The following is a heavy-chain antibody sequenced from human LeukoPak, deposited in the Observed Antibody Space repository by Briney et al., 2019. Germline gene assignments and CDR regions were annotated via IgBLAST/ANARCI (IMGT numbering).Heavy chain of an antibody. CDR2: IRSKANSYAT. Sequence: GGSLRLSCAASGLTFSGSAMHWVRQASGKGLVWVGRIRSKANSYATAYAASVKGRFTISRDDSKNTAYLQMNSLKTEDTAVYYCTFTPGYSGYDGGLWGQGTLVTVSS. J-gene: IGHJ4*02. CDR3: TFTPGYSGYDGGL. CDR1: GLTFSGSA. V-gene: IGHV3-73*01. D-gene: IGHD5-12*01.